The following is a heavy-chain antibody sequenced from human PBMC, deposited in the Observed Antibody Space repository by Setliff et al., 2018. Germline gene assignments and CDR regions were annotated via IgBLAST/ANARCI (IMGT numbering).Heavy chain of an antibody. CDR3: VRERRGGHFDY. J-gene: IGHJ4*02. Sequence: GASVKVSCKASGYTLTNYYMHWVRQAPGQGLEWMGIINPSGGLTRYAQKFQGRVTMTRDTSTSTVYMEVSSLRSEDTAVYYCVRERRGGHFDYWGQGTLVTVSS. CDR1: GYTLTNYY. V-gene: IGHV1-46*01. CDR2: INPSGGLT.